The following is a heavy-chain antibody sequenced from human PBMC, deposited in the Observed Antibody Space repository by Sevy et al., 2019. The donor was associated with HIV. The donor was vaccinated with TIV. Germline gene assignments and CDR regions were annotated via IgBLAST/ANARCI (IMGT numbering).Heavy chain of an antibody. CDR1: GYTFTTYW. J-gene: IGHJ4*02. CDR3: ARVSHVILTGYFDY. CDR2: IYPGDSDT. V-gene: IGHV5-51*01. Sequence: VESLKISCKVSGYTFTTYWIAWVRQMPGKGLEWMGVIYPGDSDTRYSPSFQGQVTMSVDKSITIAYLQWSSLKASDTGMYYCARVSHVILTGYFDYWGQGTLVTVSS. D-gene: IGHD3-9*01.